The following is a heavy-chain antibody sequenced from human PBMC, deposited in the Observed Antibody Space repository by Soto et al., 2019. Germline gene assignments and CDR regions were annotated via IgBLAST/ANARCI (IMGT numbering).Heavy chain of an antibody. Sequence: EVQLVESGGGLVKPGGSLRLSCAASGFSLSDYSMNWIRQAPGKGLEWVASISSSSSFIHYAESMKGRFTISRDNAKNSLYLQMNILSAEDTAVYYCAGSSDYGRDNWGQGTLVTVFS. J-gene: IGHJ4*02. CDR1: GFSLSDYS. V-gene: IGHV3-21*01. CDR2: ISSSSSFI. CDR3: AGSSDYGRDN. D-gene: IGHD4-17*01.